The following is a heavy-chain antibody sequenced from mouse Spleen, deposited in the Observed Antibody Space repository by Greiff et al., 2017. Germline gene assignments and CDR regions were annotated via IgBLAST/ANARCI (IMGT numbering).Heavy chain of an antibody. CDR2: IDPENGDT. D-gene: IGHD1-1*01. Sequence: VQLQQSGAELVRSGASVKLSCTASGFNIKDYYMHWVKQRPEQGLEWIGWIDPENGDTEYAPKFQGKATMTADTSSNTAYLQLSSLTSEDTAVYYCNAWDYYGSSYAFAYWGQGTLVTVSA. V-gene: IGHV14-4*02. CDR1: GFNIKDYY. J-gene: IGHJ3*01. CDR3: NAWDYYGSSYAFAY.